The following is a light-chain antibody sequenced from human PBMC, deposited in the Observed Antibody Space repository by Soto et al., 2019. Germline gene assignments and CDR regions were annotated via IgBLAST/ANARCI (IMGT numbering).Light chain of an antibody. CDR2: GAS. CDR3: QQYNNWPPYT. J-gene: IGKJ2*01. V-gene: IGKV3-15*01. CDR1: QSVSSN. Sequence: EIVMTQSPATLSVSPGERATLSCRASQSVSSNLAWYQQKPGQAPRLLIYGASTRATGIPARFSGSGSGTEFTLTISSLQPEDFAVYYCQQYNNWPPYTFGQGTKVDI.